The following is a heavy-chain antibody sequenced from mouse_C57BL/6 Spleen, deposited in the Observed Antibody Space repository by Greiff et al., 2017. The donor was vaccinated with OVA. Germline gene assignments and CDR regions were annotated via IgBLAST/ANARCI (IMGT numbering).Heavy chain of an antibody. V-gene: IGHV2-2*01. CDR3: ARKELRNYDMDY. J-gene: IGHJ4*01. CDR2: IWRGGST. D-gene: IGHD2-12*01. Sequence: QVQLQQSGPGLVQPSQSLSITCTVSGFSLTSSGVHWVRQSPGKGLEWLGVIWRGGSTDYNAAFISRLSISKDNSKSQMFVKMNRLQADDTAIYDSARKELRNYDMDYWGQGTSVTVSS. CDR1: GFSLTSSG.